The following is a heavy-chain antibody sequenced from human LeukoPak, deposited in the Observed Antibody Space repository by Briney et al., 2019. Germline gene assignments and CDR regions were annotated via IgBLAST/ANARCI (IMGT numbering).Heavy chain of an antibody. V-gene: IGHV4-39*01. D-gene: IGHD3-10*01. J-gene: IGHJ4*02. CDR3: ARQGYGSGSYYNV. CDR1: GGSISSSSYY. Sequence: PSETLSLTCTVSGGSISSSSYYWGWIRQPPGKGLEWIGSIYYSGSTYYNPSLTSRVTISVDTSKNQFSLKLSSVTAADTAVYYCARQGYGSGSYYNVWGQGTLVTVSS. CDR2: IYYSGST.